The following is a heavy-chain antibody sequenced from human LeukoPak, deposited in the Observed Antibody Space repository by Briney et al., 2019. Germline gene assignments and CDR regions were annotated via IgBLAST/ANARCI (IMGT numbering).Heavy chain of an antibody. J-gene: IGHJ6*04. V-gene: IGHV4-38-2*01. CDR2: IYHSGST. D-gene: IGHD3-9*01. Sequence: SETLSLTCAVSGYSISSGYYWRWIRQPPGKGLEWIGSIYHSGSTYYNPSLKSRVTISVDTSKNQFSLKLSSVTAADTAVYYCARVDLSITIFWHYGMDVWGKGTTVTVSS. CDR3: ARVDLSITIFWHYGMDV. CDR1: GYSISSGYY.